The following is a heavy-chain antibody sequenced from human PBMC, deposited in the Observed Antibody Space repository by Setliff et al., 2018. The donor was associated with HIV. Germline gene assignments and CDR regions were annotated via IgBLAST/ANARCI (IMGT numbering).Heavy chain of an antibody. CDR3: AKDLFRTPTYDSSAYWSYFES. D-gene: IGHD3-22*01. V-gene: IGHV1-46*01. CDR1: GYTFTNFF. J-gene: IGHJ4*02. CDR2: INPGSGTT. Sequence: ASVKVSCKASGYTFTNFFLHWVRQAPGQGPEWMGMINPGSGTTTYAQNFQGGVTMTRDTSTSTVYLELRSPRSEDTAVYYCAKDLFRTPTYDSSAYWSYFESWGQGTLVTVSS.